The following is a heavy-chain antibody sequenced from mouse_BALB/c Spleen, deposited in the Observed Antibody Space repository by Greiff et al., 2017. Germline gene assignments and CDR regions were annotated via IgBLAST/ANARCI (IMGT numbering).Heavy chain of an antibody. CDR2: IDPANGNT. V-gene: IGHV14-3*02. J-gene: IGHJ3*01. CDR1: GFNIKDTY. D-gene: IGHD1-1*01. CDR3: APIYCYGSSPFAY. Sequence: VQLQQSGAELVKPGASVKLSCTASGFNIKDTYMHWVKQRPEQGLEWIGRIDPANGNTKYDPKFQGKATITADTSSNTAYLQLSSLTSEDTAVYYCAPIYCYGSSPFAYWGQGTLVTVSA.